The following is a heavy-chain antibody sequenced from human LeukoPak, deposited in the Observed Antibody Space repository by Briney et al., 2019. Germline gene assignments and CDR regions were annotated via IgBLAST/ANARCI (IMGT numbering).Heavy chain of an antibody. V-gene: IGHV3-23*01. CDR3: AKDPHTGYSFAY. CDR1: GFTFSSYA. J-gene: IGHJ4*02. D-gene: IGHD5-18*01. Sequence: GGSLRLSCVFSGFTFSSYAMSWVRQAPGKGLEWVSSLSGSGGSTYYADSVKGRFTISRDNSKNTLYLQMSSLRVEDTAVYYCAKDPHTGYSFAYWGQGTLVTVSS. CDR2: LSGSGGST.